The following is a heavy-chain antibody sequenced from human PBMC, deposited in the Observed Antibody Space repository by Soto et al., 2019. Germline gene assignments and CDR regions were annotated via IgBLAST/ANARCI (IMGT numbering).Heavy chain of an antibody. D-gene: IGHD2-15*01. J-gene: IGHJ4*02. V-gene: IGHV3-30-3*01. Sequence: QVQLVESGGGVVQPGRSLRLSCAASGFTFSSYAMHWVRQAPGKGLEWVAVMSYDGSNKYYADSVKGRFTISRDNSKNTLYLQMNRLSAEDTAVYYCARFKGCSGGSCYPYFDYWGQGTLVTVSS. CDR1: GFTFSSYA. CDR3: ARFKGCSGGSCYPYFDY. CDR2: MSYDGSNK.